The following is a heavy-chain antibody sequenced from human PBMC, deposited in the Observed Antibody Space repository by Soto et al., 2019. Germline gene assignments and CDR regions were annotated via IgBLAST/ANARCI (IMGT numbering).Heavy chain of an antibody. V-gene: IGHV3-64*04. CDR2: ISSSSSSI. Sequence: GGSLRLSCSASGFTFSSYAMHWVRQAPGKGLEYVSSISSSSSSIYYADSVKGRFTISRDNAKNSLYLQMNSLRAEDTAVYYCARPRSMITFWGVIPNWFDPWGQGTLVTVSS. CDR3: ARPRSMITFWGVIPNWFDP. D-gene: IGHD3-16*02. CDR1: GFTFSSYA. J-gene: IGHJ5*02.